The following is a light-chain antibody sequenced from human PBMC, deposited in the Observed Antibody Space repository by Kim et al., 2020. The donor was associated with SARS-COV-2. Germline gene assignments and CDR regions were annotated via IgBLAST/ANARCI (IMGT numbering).Light chain of an antibody. V-gene: IGLV2-8*01. CDR3: SSYASSTNYV. CDR2: EVS. CDR1: SSDVGGYNY. J-gene: IGLJ1*01. Sequence: GQAVTISCPGTSSDVGGYNYVSWYQQHPGKAPKLMIYEVSKRPSGVPDRFSGSKSGNTASLTVSGLQAEDEADYYCSSYASSTNYVFGTGTKVTVL.